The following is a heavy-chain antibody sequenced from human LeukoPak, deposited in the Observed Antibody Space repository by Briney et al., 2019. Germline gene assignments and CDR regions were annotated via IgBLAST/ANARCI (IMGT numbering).Heavy chain of an antibody. D-gene: IGHD6-6*01. CDR3: ARGFPSSSRWFDP. J-gene: IGHJ5*02. V-gene: IGHV4-34*01. CDR1: GGSFSGYH. CDR2: INHSGST. Sequence: SETLSLTCGVHGGSFSGYHWSWIRLRPGKGLEWIGDINHSGSTHYNPSLKSRVTILVDTSNNQLSLKLHSVTAADTAVYYCARGFPSSSRWFDPWGQGTLVTVSS.